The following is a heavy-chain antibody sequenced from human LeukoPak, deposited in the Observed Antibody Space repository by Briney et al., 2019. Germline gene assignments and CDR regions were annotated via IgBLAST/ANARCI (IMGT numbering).Heavy chain of an antibody. CDR3: ARGRFLEWTYYFDY. J-gene: IGHJ4*02. Sequence: SETLSLTCAVYGGSFSGYYWSWIRQPPGKGLEWIGEINHSGSTNYNPSLKSRVTISVDTSKNQFSLKLSSVTAADTAAYYCARGRFLEWTYYFDYWGQGTLVTVSS. D-gene: IGHD3-3*01. V-gene: IGHV4-34*01. CDR1: GGSFSGYY. CDR2: INHSGST.